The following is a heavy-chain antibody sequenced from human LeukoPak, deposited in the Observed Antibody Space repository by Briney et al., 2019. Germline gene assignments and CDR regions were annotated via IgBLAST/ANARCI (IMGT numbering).Heavy chain of an antibody. CDR3: ARTPGRVAAAANDY. CDR1: GGSISSSSYY. V-gene: IGHV4-39*07. D-gene: IGHD6-13*01. Sequence: SETLSLTCTVSGGSISSSSYYWGWIRQPPGKGLEWIGSIYYSGSTYYNPSLKSRVTISVDTSKNQFSLKLSSVTAADTAVYYCARTPGRVAAAANDYWGQGTPVTVSS. CDR2: IYYSGST. J-gene: IGHJ4*02.